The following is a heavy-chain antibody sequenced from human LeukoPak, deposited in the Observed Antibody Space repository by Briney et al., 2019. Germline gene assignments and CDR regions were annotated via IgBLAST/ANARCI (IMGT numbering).Heavy chain of an antibody. Sequence: GGSLRLSCVVSGFTVSNNYMKWVRQAPGKGLEWVSTIYSGGSTYYADSVKGRFTISRDNSKNTLYLQMNSLRAEDTAVYYCARDLPVTWMYYYDSSGSNWFDPWGQGTLVTVSS. J-gene: IGHJ5*02. V-gene: IGHV3-66*01. CDR3: ARDLPVTWMYYYDSSGSNWFDP. CDR1: GFTVSNNY. CDR2: IYSGGST. D-gene: IGHD3-22*01.